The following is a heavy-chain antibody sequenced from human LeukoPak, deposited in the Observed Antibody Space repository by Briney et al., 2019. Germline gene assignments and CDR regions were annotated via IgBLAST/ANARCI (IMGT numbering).Heavy chain of an antibody. CDR1: GFTFSGSA. J-gene: IGHJ6*02. Sequence: GGSLKLSCAASGFTFSGSAIHWVRQASGKGLEWVARIKTKAENYATAYVASVTGRCTISRDDAKNTAYLQMDSLKTEDTAMYYCTRLSGGNADSYYYGLDVWGQGTTVTVSS. V-gene: IGHV3-73*01. D-gene: IGHD4-23*01. CDR3: TRLSGGNADSYYYGLDV. CDR2: IKTKAENYAT.